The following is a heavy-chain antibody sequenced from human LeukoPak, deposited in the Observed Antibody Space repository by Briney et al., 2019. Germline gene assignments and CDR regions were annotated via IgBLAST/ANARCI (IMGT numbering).Heavy chain of an antibody. CDR2: IKQDGSEK. J-gene: IGHJ4*02. V-gene: IGHV3-7*04. CDR3: ARDWVSVVRGASVDY. D-gene: IGHD3-10*01. Sequence: GGSLRLSCAASGFTFSNYWMSWVSQAPGKGLEWVANIKQDGSEKYYVDSVKGRFTISRDNAKNSLDLQMNSLRVEDTAVYYCARDWVSVVRGASVDYWGQGTLVTVSS. CDR1: GFTFSNYW.